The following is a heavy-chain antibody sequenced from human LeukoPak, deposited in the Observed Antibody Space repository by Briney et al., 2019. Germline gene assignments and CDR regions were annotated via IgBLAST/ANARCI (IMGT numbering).Heavy chain of an antibody. J-gene: IGHJ4*02. Sequence: PGRSLRLSCAASGFTFSSYAMHWVRQAPGKGLECVAVISYDGSNKYYADSVKGRFTISRDNSKNTLYLQMNSLRAEDTAVYYCARDGDGYVDYWGQGTLVTVSS. D-gene: IGHD5-24*01. V-gene: IGHV3-30*04. CDR1: GFTFSSYA. CDR3: ARDGDGYVDY. CDR2: ISYDGSNK.